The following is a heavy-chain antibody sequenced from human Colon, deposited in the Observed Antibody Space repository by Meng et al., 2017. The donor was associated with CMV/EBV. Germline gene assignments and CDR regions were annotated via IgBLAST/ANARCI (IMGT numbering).Heavy chain of an antibody. CDR2: INTYNGKT. Sequence: ASVKVSCKAAGYTFLNHGISWVRQAPGQGLEWMGWINTYNGKTIYAEKFQGRVTMTTDRSTSTVYMELRSLRSDDTAVYYCAKVITGLHWYFDLWGRGTLVTVSS. D-gene: IGHD1-20*01. CDR3: AKVITGLHWYFDL. V-gene: IGHV1-18*04. CDR1: GYTFLNHG. J-gene: IGHJ2*01.